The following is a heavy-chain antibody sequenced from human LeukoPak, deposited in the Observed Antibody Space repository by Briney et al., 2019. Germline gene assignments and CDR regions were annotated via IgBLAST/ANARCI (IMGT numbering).Heavy chain of an antibody. V-gene: IGHV4-59*01. CDR2: IFYTGST. CDR3: ARDLSRAFDI. CDR1: GGSISSYY. Sequence: PSETLSLTCTVSGGSISSYYWSWIRQPPGKGLEWIGYIFYTGSTNSNPSLKSRVTISVDTSKNQFSLKLSSVTAADTAVYYCARDLSRAFDIWGQGTVVTVSS. J-gene: IGHJ3*02.